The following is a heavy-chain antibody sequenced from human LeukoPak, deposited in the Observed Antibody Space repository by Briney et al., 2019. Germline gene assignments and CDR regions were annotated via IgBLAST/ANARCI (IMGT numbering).Heavy chain of an antibody. CDR2: IRYDGSNK. CDR3: ARYSXXXYYGXDV. D-gene: IGHD2-15*01. V-gene: IGHV3-30*02. CDR1: GFTFSSYG. J-gene: IGHJ6*02. Sequence: GGSLRLSCAAPGFTFSSYGMHWVRQAPGKGLEWVAFIRYDGSNKYYADSVKGRFTISRDNSKNTLYLQMNSLRAEDTAVYYCARYSXXXYYGXDVWGXGTXXTVS.